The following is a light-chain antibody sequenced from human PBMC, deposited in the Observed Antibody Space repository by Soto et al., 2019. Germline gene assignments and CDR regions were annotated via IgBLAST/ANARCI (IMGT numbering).Light chain of an antibody. V-gene: IGLV2-14*03. CDR1: SNDIGPYNY. CDR3: SSYTTIIAVV. J-gene: IGLJ2*01. Sequence: QSALTQPASVSGSPGQSITISCTGTSNDIGPYNYVSWYQQHPGKAPKLLIYDVTNRASGVSDRFSGSKSGRTASLTISGLRAEDGADYYCSSYTTIIAVVFGGGTKLTAL. CDR2: DVT.